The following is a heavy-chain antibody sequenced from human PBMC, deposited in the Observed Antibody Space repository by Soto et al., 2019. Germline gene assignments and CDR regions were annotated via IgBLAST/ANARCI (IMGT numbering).Heavy chain of an antibody. D-gene: IGHD3-10*01. V-gene: IGHV4-4*02. J-gene: IGHJ4*02. CDR3: ATYGSGSYSHDY. CDR1: GGSISSSNW. Sequence: PSETLSLTCAVSGGSISSSNWWSWVRQPPGKGLEWIGEIYHSGSTNYNPSLKSRVTISVDKSKNQFSLKLSSVTAADTAVYYCATYGSGSYSHDYWGQGTLVTVSS. CDR2: IYHSGST.